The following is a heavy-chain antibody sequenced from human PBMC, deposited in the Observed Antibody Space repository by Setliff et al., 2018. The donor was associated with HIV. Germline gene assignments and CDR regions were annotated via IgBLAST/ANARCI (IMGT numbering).Heavy chain of an antibody. CDR1: GDSIDNKYY. CDR3: ARQNYYDISGYYERPLDFDY. D-gene: IGHD3-22*01. Sequence: PSETLSLTCVVSGDSIDNKYYWAWIRQPPGRGLEWIGTVYHTGPAYYNSSLKSRVAISIDTSNNRFSLRLYSVTAADTAMYYCARQNYYDISGYYERPLDFDYWGQGTLVTVSS. J-gene: IGHJ4*02. CDR2: VYHTGPA. V-gene: IGHV4-38-2*01.